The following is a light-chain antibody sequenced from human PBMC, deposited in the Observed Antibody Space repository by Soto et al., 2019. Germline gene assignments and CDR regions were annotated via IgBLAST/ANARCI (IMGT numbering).Light chain of an antibody. CDR2: EVN. CDR1: SSDVGGYNY. V-gene: IGLV2-8*01. J-gene: IGLJ1*01. Sequence: VLTQPPSASGSPGQSVAISCTGTSSDVGGYNYVSWYQQHPGKAPKLMIYEVNKRPSGVPDRFSGSKSGNTASLTVSGLQAEDEADYYCSSYAGSSNVFGTGTKLTVL. CDR3: SSYAGSSNV.